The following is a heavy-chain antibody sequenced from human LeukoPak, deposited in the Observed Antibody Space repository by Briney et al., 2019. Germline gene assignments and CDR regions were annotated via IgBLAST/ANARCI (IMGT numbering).Heavy chain of an antibody. J-gene: IGHJ4*02. D-gene: IGHD1-7*01. CDR1: GFTFSSYA. CDR3: ARDPRFTSGNSKNLR. V-gene: IGHV3-30-3*01. CDR2: ISYDGSNK. Sequence: PGRSLRLSCAASGFTFSSYAMHWVRQAPGKGLEWVAVISYDGSNKYYADSVKGRFTISRDNSKNTLYLQMNSLRAEDTAVYYCARDPRFTSGNSKNLRWGQGTLVTVSS.